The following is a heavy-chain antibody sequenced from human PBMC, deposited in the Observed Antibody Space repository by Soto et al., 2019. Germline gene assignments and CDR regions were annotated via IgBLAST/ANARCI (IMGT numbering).Heavy chain of an antibody. D-gene: IGHD3-3*01. J-gene: IGHJ4*02. Sequence: SETLSLTCTVSGDSISSGDYYWGWIRQPPGKGLEWIGSIYYSGNTYYNPSLKSRVSLSVDTSKKQFSLQLDSVTAADTAVYYCARQGYYTPTNPHPPSGFWGQGTQVTVSS. CDR3: ARQGYYTPTNPHPPSGF. V-gene: IGHV4-39*01. CDR1: GDSISSGDYY. CDR2: IYYSGNT.